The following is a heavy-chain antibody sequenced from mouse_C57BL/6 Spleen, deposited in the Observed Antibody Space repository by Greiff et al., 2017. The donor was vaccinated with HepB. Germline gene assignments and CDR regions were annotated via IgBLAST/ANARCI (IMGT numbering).Heavy chain of an antibody. Sequence: QVQLQQPGAELVMPGASVKLSCKASGYTFTSYWMHWVKQRPGQGLEWIGEIDPSDSYTNYNQKFKGKSTLTVDKSSSTAYMQLSSLTSEDSAVYYCARRGYDDDGTWFAYWGQGTLVTVSA. V-gene: IGHV1-69*01. CDR3: ARRGYDDDGTWFAY. CDR2: IDPSDSYT. J-gene: IGHJ3*01. CDR1: GYTFTSYW. D-gene: IGHD2-4*01.